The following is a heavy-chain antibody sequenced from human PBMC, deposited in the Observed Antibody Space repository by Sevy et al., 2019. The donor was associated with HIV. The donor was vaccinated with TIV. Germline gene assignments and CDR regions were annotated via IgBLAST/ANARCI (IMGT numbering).Heavy chain of an antibody. J-gene: IGHJ4*02. V-gene: IGHV4-39*01. CDR2: INYSGST. CDR1: GASISSSGYY. CDR3: AGPILTYNNGWSYYDY. D-gene: IGHD6-19*01. Sequence: PSETLSLTCTVSGASISSSGYYWGWIRQPPGKGLEWIASINYSGSTFYNPSLKSRVTISADTSKNQFSLDLNSVTAADTAIYYCAGPILTYNNGWSYYDYWGQGTVVTVSS.